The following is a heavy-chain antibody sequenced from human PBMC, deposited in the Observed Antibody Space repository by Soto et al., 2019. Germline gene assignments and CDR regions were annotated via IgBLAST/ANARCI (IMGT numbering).Heavy chain of an antibody. Sequence: HPGGSLRLSCPASGFTFSSYAMSWVRQAPGKGLEWVSAISDSGSSTYYADSVKGRFTISRDNSRNTLYLQMNSLRAEDTAVYYCAKDRITIFGVVKFGNDAFDIWGQGTMVTVSS. CDR2: ISDSGSST. D-gene: IGHD3-3*01. CDR3: AKDRITIFGVVKFGNDAFDI. CDR1: GFTFSSYA. J-gene: IGHJ3*02. V-gene: IGHV3-23*01.